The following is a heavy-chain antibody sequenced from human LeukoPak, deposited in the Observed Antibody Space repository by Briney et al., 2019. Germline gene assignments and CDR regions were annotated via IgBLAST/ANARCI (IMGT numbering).Heavy chain of an antibody. V-gene: IGHV4-39*01. CDR2: IYYSGST. J-gene: IGHJ4*02. D-gene: IGHD3-9*01. Sequence: SETLSLTCAVYGGSFSGYYWGWIRQPPGKGLEWIGSIYYSGSTYHNPSLKSRVTISVDTSKNQFSLKLSSVTAADTAVYYCARLDRLDRADDYWGQGTLVTVSS. CDR1: GGSFSGYY. CDR3: ARLDRLDRADDY.